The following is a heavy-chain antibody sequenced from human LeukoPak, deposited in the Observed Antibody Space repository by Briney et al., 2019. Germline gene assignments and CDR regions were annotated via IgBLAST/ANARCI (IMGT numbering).Heavy chain of an antibody. V-gene: IGHV4-39*07. CDR1: GGSISSSSYY. Sequence: PSETLSLTCTVSGGSISSSSYYWGWIRQPPGKGLEWIGSIYYSGSTYYNPSLKSRVTISVDTSKNQFSLKLSSVTAADTAVYYCARVNNDDSSGYYAVALDYWGQGTLVTVSS. J-gene: IGHJ4*02. CDR2: IYYSGST. CDR3: ARVNNDDSSGYYAVALDY. D-gene: IGHD3-22*01.